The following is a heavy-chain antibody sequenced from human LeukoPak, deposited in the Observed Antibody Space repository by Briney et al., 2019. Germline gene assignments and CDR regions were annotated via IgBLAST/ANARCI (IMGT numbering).Heavy chain of an antibody. CDR1: GYTFTGYD. CDR2: MNPNSGNT. D-gene: IGHD2-2*02. J-gene: IGHJ5*02. Sequence: ASVKVSCKASGYTFTGYDINWVRQATGQGLEWMGWMNPNSGNTGYAQKFQGRVTMTRNTSVSTAYMELSSLRSEDTAVYYCARGQGYCSKTSCYTPSWFDPWGQGPLVTVSS. V-gene: IGHV1-8*01. CDR3: ARGQGYCSKTSCYTPSWFDP.